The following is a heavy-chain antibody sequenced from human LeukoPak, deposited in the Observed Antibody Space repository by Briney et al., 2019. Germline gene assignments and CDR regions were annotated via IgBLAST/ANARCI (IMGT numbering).Heavy chain of an antibody. V-gene: IGHV3-30*18. CDR1: GFTFSSYG. CDR2: ISYDGSNK. D-gene: IGHD5-12*01. Sequence: GGSLRLSCAASGFTFSSYGMHWVRQAPGKGLEWEAVISYDGSNKYYADSVKGRFTISRDNSKNTLYLQMNSLRAEDTAVYYCAKARYGYDSYYFDYWGQGTLVTVSS. CDR3: AKARYGYDSYYFDY. J-gene: IGHJ4*02.